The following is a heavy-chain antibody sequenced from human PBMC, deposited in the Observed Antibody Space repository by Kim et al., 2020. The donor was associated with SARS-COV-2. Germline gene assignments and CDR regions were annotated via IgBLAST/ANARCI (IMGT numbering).Heavy chain of an antibody. V-gene: IGHV4-59*08. CDR1: GGSISSYY. J-gene: IGHJ4*02. CDR3: ARRRPFAAVEFDY. CDR2: IYYSGST. Sequence: SETLSLTCTVSGGSISSYYWSWIRQPPGKGLEWIGYIYYSGSTNYNPSLKSRVTISVDTSKNQFSLKLSSVTAADTAVYYCARRRPFAAVEFDYWGQGTL. D-gene: IGHD6-13*01.